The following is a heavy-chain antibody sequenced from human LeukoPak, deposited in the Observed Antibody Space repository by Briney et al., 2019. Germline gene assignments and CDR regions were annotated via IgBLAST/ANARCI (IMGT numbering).Heavy chain of an antibody. V-gene: IGHV4-4*07. CDR3: ARDGDRYSYGTNPPYYYYYMDV. J-gene: IGHJ6*03. CDR1: GGSISSYY. D-gene: IGHD5-18*01. Sequence: SETLSLTCTVSGGSISSYYWSWIRQPAGKGLEWIGRIYSSGSTNYNPPLKSRVTISVDTSNNHFSLKLSSVTAADTAVYYCARDGDRYSYGTNPPYYYYYMDVWGKGTTVTVSS. CDR2: IYSSGST.